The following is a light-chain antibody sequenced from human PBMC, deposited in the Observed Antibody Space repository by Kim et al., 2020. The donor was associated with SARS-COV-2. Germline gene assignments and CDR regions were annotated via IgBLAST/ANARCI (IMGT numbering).Light chain of an antibody. J-gene: IGKJ1*01. V-gene: IGKV1-39*01. CDR3: QQTYSTPRT. CDR2: GAS. CDR1: QYISSY. Sequence: ASVGDRVTITSRESQYISSYLNWYQQKPGKAPNPLVYGASILQSGVPSRFSGSESGTDFTLTINSLQAEEFATYYCQQTYSTPRTFGQGTKVDIK.